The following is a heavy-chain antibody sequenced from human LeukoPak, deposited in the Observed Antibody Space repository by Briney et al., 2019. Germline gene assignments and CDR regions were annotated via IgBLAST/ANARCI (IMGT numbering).Heavy chain of an antibody. J-gene: IGHJ4*02. CDR1: GGSFSSYY. Sequence: SETLSLTCAVYGGSFSSYYWSWIRQTPGKGLEWIGEINHSGSTNYNPSLKSRVTISVDTSKNQFSLKLSSVTAADTAVYYCARVGVARLGYFDYWGQGTLVTVSS. CDR3: ARVGVARLGYFDY. V-gene: IGHV4-34*01. D-gene: IGHD3-10*01. CDR2: INHSGST.